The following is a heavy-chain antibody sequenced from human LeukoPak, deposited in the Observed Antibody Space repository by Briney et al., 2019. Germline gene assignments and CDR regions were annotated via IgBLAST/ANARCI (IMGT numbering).Heavy chain of an antibody. V-gene: IGHV5-51*01. D-gene: IGHD3-3*01. CDR3: ARSGYDFWSGYSRAMDV. CDR2: IYPGDSDT. Sequence: GESLKISCKGSGYSFTSYWIGWVRQMPGKGLEWMGIIYPGDSDTRYSPSFQGQVTISADKSISTAYLQWSSLKASDTAMYYCARSGYDFWSGYSRAMDVWGKGTTVTVSS. J-gene: IGHJ6*04. CDR1: GYSFTSYW.